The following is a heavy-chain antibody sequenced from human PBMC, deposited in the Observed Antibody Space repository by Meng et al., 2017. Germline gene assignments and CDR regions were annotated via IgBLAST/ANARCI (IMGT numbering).Heavy chain of an antibody. Sequence: GGSLRLSCAASGFTFSSYSMNWDRQAPGKGLEWVSSISSSSSYIYYADSVKGRFTISRDNAKNSLYLQMNSLRAEDTAVYYCARVDKGGSIRTYAFDIWGQGTMVTVSS. D-gene: IGHD2-15*01. J-gene: IGHJ3*02. CDR1: GFTFSSYS. CDR3: ARVDKGGSIRTYAFDI. V-gene: IGHV3-21*01. CDR2: ISSSSSYI.